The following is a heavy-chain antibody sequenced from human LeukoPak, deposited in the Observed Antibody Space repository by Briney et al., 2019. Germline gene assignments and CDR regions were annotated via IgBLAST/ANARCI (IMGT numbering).Heavy chain of an antibody. CDR1: GFTFSSYW. Sequence: GGSLRLSCAASGFTFSSYWMSWVRQAPGKGLEWVANIKQDGSEKYYVDSVKGRFTISRDNAKNSLYLQMNSLRAEDTAVYYCASYCSSTSCYRFEYWGQGTLVTVSS. CDR2: IKQDGSEK. D-gene: IGHD2-2*02. J-gene: IGHJ4*02. CDR3: ASYCSSTSCYRFEY. V-gene: IGHV3-7*01.